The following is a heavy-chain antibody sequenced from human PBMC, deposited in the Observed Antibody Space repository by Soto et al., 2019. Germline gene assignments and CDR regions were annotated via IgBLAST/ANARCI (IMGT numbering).Heavy chain of an antibody. CDR2: IGTAGDT. J-gene: IGHJ6*02. Sequence: GGSLRLSCAASGFTFSSYDMHWVRQATGKGLEWVSAIGTAGDTYYPGSVKGRFTISRENAKNSLYLQMNSLRAEDTAVYYCARVLWFGEYYYGMDVWGQGTTVTVSS. V-gene: IGHV3-13*01. CDR1: GFTFSSYD. D-gene: IGHD3-10*01. CDR3: ARVLWFGEYYYGMDV.